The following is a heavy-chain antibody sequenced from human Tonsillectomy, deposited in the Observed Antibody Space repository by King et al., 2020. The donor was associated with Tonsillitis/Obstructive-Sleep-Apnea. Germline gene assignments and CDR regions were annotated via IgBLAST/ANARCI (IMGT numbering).Heavy chain of an antibody. CDR2: ITNSGTTI. V-gene: IGHV3-48*02. D-gene: IGHD1-26*01. CDR3: VRDESWAFDY. Sequence: VQLVESGGGLVQPGGSLSLSCAASGFTFSSYSMNWVRQAPGRGLEWISYITNSGTTISYADSVRGRFTFSRDNAKNSLYLQMNSLRDEDTAVYYCVRDESWAFDYWGQGTLVTVSS. CDR1: GFTFSSYS. J-gene: IGHJ4*02.